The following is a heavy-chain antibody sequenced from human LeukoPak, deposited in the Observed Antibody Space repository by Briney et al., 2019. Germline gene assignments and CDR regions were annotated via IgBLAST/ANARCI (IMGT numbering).Heavy chain of an antibody. D-gene: IGHD3-22*01. J-gene: IGHJ3*02. CDR1: GFTFSSYA. V-gene: IGHV3-53*01. Sequence: GGSLRLSCAASGFTFSSYAMHWVRQAPGKGLGWVSVTYTGGNSYYADSVKGRFIISRDISKNTLYLQMNSLRAEDSALYYCARGGRGSAAVVAPRSFDIWGQGTMVTVSS. CDR2: TYTGGNS. CDR3: ARGGRGSAAVVAPRSFDI.